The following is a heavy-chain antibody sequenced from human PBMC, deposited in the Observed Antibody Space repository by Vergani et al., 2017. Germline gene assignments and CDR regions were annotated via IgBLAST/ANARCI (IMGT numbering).Heavy chain of an antibody. Sequence: EVKLVESGGGLVQPGQSLGLACITSGFPFHDFGINWVRQAPGKGLEWISLIRTSENGGTSHYAASVAGRFSISRDDSKSVAYLQMDGLKTDDTATYYCTRGYKYGYDWGQGTLVTVSS. CDR1: GFPFHDFG. CDR2: IRTSENGGTS. J-gene: IGHJ4*02. D-gene: IGHD5-18*01. CDR3: TRGYKYGYD. V-gene: IGHV3-49*04.